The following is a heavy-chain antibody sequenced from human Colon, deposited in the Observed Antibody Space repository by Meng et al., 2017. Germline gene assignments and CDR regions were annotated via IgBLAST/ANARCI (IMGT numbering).Heavy chain of an antibody. CDR2: ISSSGSTI. V-gene: IGHV3-11*01. D-gene: IGHD3-10*01. J-gene: IGHJ4*02. CDR3: ARDFDYYYGSGSQGY. Sequence: GGSLRLSCAASGFTFSDYHMSWIRQAPGKGLEWVSYISSSGSTIYYADSVKGRFTISRDNAKNSLYLQMNSLRAEDTAVYYCARDFDYYYGSGSQGYWGQGTLVTVSS. CDR1: GFTFSDYH.